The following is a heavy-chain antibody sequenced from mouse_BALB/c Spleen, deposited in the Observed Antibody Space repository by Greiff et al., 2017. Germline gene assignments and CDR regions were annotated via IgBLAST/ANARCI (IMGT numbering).Heavy chain of an antibody. J-gene: IGHJ4*01. V-gene: IGHV5-9*02. Sequence: EVKVVESGGGLVKPGGSLKLSCAASGFTFSSYAMSWVRQTPEKRLEWVATISSGGSYTYYPDSVKGRFTISRDNARNILYLQMSSLRSEDTAMYYCARRGDYYGSSAYAMDYWGQGTSVTVSS. D-gene: IGHD1-1*01. CDR2: ISSGGSYT. CDR1: GFTFSSYA. CDR3: ARRGDYYGSSAYAMDY.